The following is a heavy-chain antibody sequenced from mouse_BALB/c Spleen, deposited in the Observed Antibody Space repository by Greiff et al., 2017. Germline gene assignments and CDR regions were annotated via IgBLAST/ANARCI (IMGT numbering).Heavy chain of an antibody. Sequence: EVQLVESGPELVKPGASVKVSCEASGYAFTSYNMYWVKQSHGKSLEWIGYIDPYNGGTSYNQKFKGKATLTVDKSSSTAYMQLNSLTAEDSAVFYDARDADVDTWAMDYWGQGTSVTVSS. CDR1: GYAFTSYN. CDR2: IDPYNGGT. V-gene: IGHV1S135*01. CDR3: ARDADVDTWAMDY. J-gene: IGHJ4*01.